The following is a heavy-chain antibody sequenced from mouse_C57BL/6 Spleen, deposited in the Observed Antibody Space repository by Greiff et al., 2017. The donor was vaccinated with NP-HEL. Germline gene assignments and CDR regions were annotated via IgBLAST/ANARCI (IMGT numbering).Heavy chain of an antibody. CDR3: ASLITTHYFDY. V-gene: IGHV5-9*01. Sequence: EVKLVESGGGLVKPGGSLKLSCAASGFTFSSYTMSWVRQTPEKRLEWVATISGGGGNTYYPDSVQGRFTISRDNDKNTLYLEMSSLRSEDTALYCCASLITTHYFDYWGQVTTLTVSS. CDR1: GFTFSSYT. J-gene: IGHJ2*01. D-gene: IGHD1-1*01. CDR2: ISGGGGNT.